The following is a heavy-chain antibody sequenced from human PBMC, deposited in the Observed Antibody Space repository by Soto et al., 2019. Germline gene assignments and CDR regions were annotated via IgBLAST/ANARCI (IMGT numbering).Heavy chain of an antibody. J-gene: IGHJ5*02. CDR1: GYTFTRYG. D-gene: IGHD2-2*01. CDR2: ISAYNGNT. CDR3: ASDRVCSSTSCYAAWFDP. Sequence: QVQLVQSGAEVKKPGASVKVSCKASGYTFTRYGISWVQQAPGQGLEWMGWISAYNGNTNYAQKLQGRVTMTTDTSTSTAYMELRSLRSDDTAVYYCASDRVCSSTSCYAAWFDPWGQGTLVTVSS. V-gene: IGHV1-18*01.